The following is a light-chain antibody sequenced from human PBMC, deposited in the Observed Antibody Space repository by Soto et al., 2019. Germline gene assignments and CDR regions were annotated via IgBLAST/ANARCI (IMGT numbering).Light chain of an antibody. CDR3: SSYTTTSTLV. J-gene: IGLJ1*01. Sequence: QSALTQPASVSGSPGQSITISCTGSSSDVGGYNYVSWYQQHPGKAPKLMIYEVSDRPSGVSNRFSGSKSGNTASLTISGLQDEDEADYYCSSYTTTSTLVFGTGTQLTVL. CDR2: EVS. CDR1: SSDVGGYNY. V-gene: IGLV2-14*01.